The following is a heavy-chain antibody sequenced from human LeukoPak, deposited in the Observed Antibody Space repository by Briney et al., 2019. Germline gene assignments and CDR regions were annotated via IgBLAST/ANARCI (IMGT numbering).Heavy chain of an antibody. CDR2: IYYSGST. CDR3: ARDRNYYGSGSSGMDV. CDR1: GGSISSGDYY. J-gene: IGHJ6*04. V-gene: IGHV4-30-4*01. D-gene: IGHD3-10*01. Sequence: SETLSLTCTVSGGSISSGDYYWSWIRQPPGKGLVWIGYIYYSGSTYYNPSLKSRVTISVDTSKNQFSLKLSSVTAADTAVYYCARDRNYYGSGSSGMDVWGKGTTVTVSS.